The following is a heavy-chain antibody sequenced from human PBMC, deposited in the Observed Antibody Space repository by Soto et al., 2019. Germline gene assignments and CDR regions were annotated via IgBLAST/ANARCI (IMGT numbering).Heavy chain of an antibody. CDR2: ISYDGSNK. CDR3: AKEKAGTNAYFDY. J-gene: IGHJ4*02. CDR1: GFTFSSYG. Sequence: GGSLRLSCAASGFTFSSYGMHWVRQAPGKGLEWVAVISYDGSNKYYADSVKGRFTISRDNSKNTLYLQMNSLRAEDTAVYYCAKEKAGTNAYFDYWGQGTLVTVSS. D-gene: IGHD1-1*01. V-gene: IGHV3-30*18.